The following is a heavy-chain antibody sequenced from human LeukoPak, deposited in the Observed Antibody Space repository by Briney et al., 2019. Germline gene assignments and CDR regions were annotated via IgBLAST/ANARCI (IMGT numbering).Heavy chain of an antibody. D-gene: IGHD3-9*01. Sequence: SETLSLTCTISGGSISSYYWSWIRQPPGKGLEWIGYIYYTGSTNHNPSLKSRVTISVDTSKNQFSLKLSSVTAADTAVYYCARRAHELTGSYYYYMDVWGKGTTVTISS. CDR2: IYYTGST. CDR1: GGSISSYY. CDR3: ARRAHELTGSYYYYMDV. V-gene: IGHV4-59*01. J-gene: IGHJ6*03.